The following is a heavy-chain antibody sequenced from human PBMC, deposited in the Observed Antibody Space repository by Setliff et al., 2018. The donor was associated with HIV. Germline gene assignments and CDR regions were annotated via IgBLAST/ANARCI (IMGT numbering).Heavy chain of an antibody. CDR3: ARLGDNSDWRSNYFFYYMDV. J-gene: IGHJ6*03. CDR1: GESLAGSRYS. Sequence: SETLSLTCTVSGESLAGSRYSWGWVRQSPGRGLEWLGNLFHTGSSYFNPSLKSRLTMSVDTSKDQFSLSLISMTAADSAVYYCARLGDNSDWRSNYFFYYMDVWGKGVTVTVSS. D-gene: IGHD3-22*01. CDR2: LFHTGSS. V-gene: IGHV4-39*01.